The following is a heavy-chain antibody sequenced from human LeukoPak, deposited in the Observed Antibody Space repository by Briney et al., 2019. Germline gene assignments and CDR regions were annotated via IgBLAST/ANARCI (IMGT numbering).Heavy chain of an antibody. CDR3: AELGITMIGGV. D-gene: IGHD3-10*02. Sequence: PGGSLRLSCAASGFTFSSYNMNWVRQAPGKGLEWVSSISSTSSYINYADSVKGRFTISRDKAKNSLYLQMNSLRAEDTAVYYCAELGITMIGGVWGKGTTVTISS. V-gene: IGHV3-21*01. CDR1: GFTFSSYN. J-gene: IGHJ6*04. CDR2: ISSTSSYI.